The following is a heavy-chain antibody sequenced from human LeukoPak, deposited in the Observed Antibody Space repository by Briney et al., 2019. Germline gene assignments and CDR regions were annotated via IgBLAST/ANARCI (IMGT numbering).Heavy chain of an antibody. CDR1: GGSISSGDYY. V-gene: IGHV4-31*03. J-gene: IGHJ4*02. CDR3: AIGGGYSGYDFDY. Sequence: PSQTLSLTCTVSGGSISSGDYYWSWIRQPPGKGLEWIGSIYYSGSTYYNPSLKSRVTISVDTSKNQFSLKLSSVTAADTAVYYCAIGGGYSGYDFDYWGQGTLVTVSS. CDR2: IYYSGST. D-gene: IGHD5-12*01.